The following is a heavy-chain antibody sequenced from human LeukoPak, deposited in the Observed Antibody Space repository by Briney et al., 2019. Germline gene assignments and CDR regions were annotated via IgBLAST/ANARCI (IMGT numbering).Heavy chain of an antibody. CDR2: IRTDGRST. CDR1: GFSFSSYW. Sequence: PGGSLRLSCAASGFSFSSYWMHWVRQGPGKGLVWVSHIRTDGRSTNYVDSVKGRFTISRDNAKNTLYLQMNSLRAEDTAVYYCVRGRDAFDIWGQGTMVTVSS. CDR3: VRGRDAFDI. V-gene: IGHV3-74*01. J-gene: IGHJ3*02.